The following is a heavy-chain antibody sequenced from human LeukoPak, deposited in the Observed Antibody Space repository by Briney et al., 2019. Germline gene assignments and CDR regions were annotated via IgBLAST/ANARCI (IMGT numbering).Heavy chain of an antibody. CDR2: IYHSGNT. CDR3: AGGRSYFDY. V-gene: IGHV4-38-2*02. Sequence: SETLSLTCTVSGYFISSGYYWGWVRQPPGKGLEWVGSIYHSGNTNYNPSLKSRITISVDTSKNQFSLKLSSVTAADTAVYYCAGGRSYFDYWGQGTLVTVSS. J-gene: IGHJ4*02. CDR1: GYFISSGYY.